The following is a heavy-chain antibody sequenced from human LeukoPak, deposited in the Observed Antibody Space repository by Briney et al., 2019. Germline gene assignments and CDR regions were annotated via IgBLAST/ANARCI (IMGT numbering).Heavy chain of an antibody. Sequence: GGSLRLSCAASGFTFSSYAMSWVRQAPGEGLEWVSAISGSGGSTYYADSVKGRFTISRDNSKNTLYLQMNSLRAEDTAVYYCAKPSYSSSWTTINWFDPWGQGTLVTVSS. J-gene: IGHJ5*02. CDR3: AKPSYSSSWTTINWFDP. CDR2: ISGSGGST. CDR1: GFTFSSYA. D-gene: IGHD6-13*01. V-gene: IGHV3-23*01.